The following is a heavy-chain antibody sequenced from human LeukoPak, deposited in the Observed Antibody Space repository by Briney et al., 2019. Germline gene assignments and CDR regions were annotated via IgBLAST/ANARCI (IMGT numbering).Heavy chain of an antibody. V-gene: IGHV3-74*01. CDR1: GFTFSSYA. J-gene: IGHJ4*02. CDR2: INSDGSST. CDR3: ARDRAIFGLDY. D-gene: IGHD3-3*01. Sequence: GGSLRLSCAASGFTFSSYAMGWVRQAPGKGLVWVSRINSDGSSTSYADSVKGRFTISRDNAKNTLYLQMNSLRAEDTAVYYCARDRAIFGLDYWGQGTLVTVSS.